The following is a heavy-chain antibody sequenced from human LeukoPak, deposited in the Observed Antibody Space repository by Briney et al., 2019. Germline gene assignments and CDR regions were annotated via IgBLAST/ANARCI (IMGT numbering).Heavy chain of an antibody. CDR1: GYSISSGYY. J-gene: IGHJ4*02. V-gene: IGHV4-38-2*01. CDR2: IYYSGST. D-gene: IGHD3-22*01. Sequence: SETLSLTXAVSGYSISSGYYWGWIRQPPGKGLEWIGSIYYSGSTYYNPSLKSRVTISVDTSKNQFSLKLSSVTAADTAVYYCARLRVTMIVVAIAYFDYWGQGTLVTVSS. CDR3: ARLRVTMIVVAIAYFDY.